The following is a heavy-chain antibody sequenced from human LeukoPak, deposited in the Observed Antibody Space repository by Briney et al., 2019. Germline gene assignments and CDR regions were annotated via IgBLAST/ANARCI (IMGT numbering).Heavy chain of an antibody. CDR1: GGSISSGSYY. Sequence: SETLSLTCTVSGGSISSGSYYWSWIRQPAGKGLEWIGRIYTSGSTNYNPSLKSRVTISVDTSKNQFSLKLSSVTAADTAVYYCARQYYGSGSYYYYYYYMDVWGKGTTVTVSS. CDR2: IYTSGST. CDR3: ARQYYGSGSYYYYYYYMDV. V-gene: IGHV4-61*02. D-gene: IGHD3-10*01. J-gene: IGHJ6*03.